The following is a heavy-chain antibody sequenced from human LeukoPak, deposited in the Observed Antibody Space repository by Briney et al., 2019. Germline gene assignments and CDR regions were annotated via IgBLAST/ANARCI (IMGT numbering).Heavy chain of an antibody. CDR1: GYTFTGYY. CDR3: ARGGLVPAAPGAFDI. Sequence: ASVKVSCKASGYTFTGYYMHWVRQAPGQGLEWIGWVNPNSGGTNYAQKFQGRVTMTRDTSTSTAYMELSSLRSEDTAVYYCARGGLVPAAPGAFDIWGQGTMVTVSS. CDR2: VNPNSGGT. J-gene: IGHJ3*02. D-gene: IGHD2-2*01. V-gene: IGHV1-2*02.